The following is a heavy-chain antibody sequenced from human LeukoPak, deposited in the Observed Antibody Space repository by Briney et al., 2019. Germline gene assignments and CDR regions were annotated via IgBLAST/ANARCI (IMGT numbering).Heavy chain of an antibody. D-gene: IGHD3-9*01. Sequence: SETLSLTCTVSGDSISNYFWNWIRQPAGKGLQWIGRFYPSGSTNYNSSLKSRLTMSVDTSKNQFSLGLTSVTAADTAVYYCVRENRYQFYYMDVWGKGTTVTVSS. J-gene: IGHJ6*03. CDR1: GDSISNYF. V-gene: IGHV4-4*07. CDR2: FYPSGST. CDR3: VRENRYQFYYMDV.